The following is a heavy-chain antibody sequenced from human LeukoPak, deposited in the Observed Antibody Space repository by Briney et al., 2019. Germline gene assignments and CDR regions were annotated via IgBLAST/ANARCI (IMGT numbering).Heavy chain of an antibody. CDR3: ARFAAAAGKDTRDRYFDY. CDR2: INPNSGGT. V-gene: IGHV1-2*02. D-gene: IGHD6-13*01. Sequence: ASVKVSCKASGYTFTGYYMHWVRQAPGQGLEWMGWINPNSGGTNYAQKFQGRVTMTRDTSISTAYMELSRLRSDDTAVYYCARFAAAAGKDTRDRYFDYWGQGTLVTVSS. J-gene: IGHJ4*02. CDR1: GYTFTGYY.